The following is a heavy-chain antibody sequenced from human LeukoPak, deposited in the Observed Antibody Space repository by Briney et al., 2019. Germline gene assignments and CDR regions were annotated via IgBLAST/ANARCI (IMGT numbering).Heavy chain of an antibody. Sequence: GGSLRLSCVASGFTFSRYGMTWVRQAPGKGLQWVSAISGSGGSTYYADSVKGRFTISRDNSKNTLYLQINGLRAEDTAVYYCAKSSWFDSFDYWGQGTLVTVSS. CDR2: ISGSGGST. J-gene: IGHJ4*02. D-gene: IGHD6-13*01. CDR3: AKSSWFDSFDY. CDR1: GFTFSRYG. V-gene: IGHV3-23*01.